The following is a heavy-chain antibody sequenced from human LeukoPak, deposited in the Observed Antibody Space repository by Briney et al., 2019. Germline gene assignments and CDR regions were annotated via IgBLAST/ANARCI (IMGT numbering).Heavy chain of an antibody. D-gene: IGHD2-15*01. CDR3: ARVTCSGGSCYAFDI. Sequence: SVKVSCKASGGTFSSNAISWVRQAPGQGLEWMGGIIPIFGTANYAQKFQGRVTITADKSTSTAYMELSSLRSEDTAVYYCARVTCSGGSCYAFDIWGQGTMVTVSS. J-gene: IGHJ3*02. V-gene: IGHV1-69*06. CDR1: GGTFSSNA. CDR2: IIPIFGTA.